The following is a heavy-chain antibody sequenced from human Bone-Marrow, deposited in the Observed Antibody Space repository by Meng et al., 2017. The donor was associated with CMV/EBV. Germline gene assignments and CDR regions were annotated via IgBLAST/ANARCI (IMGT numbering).Heavy chain of an antibody. V-gene: IGHV4-39*07. Sequence: SETLSLTCTGSGCPISSSSYYWGWIRRPPGKGLEWIGSIYYSGSTYYNPSLKSRVTISVDTSKNQFSLKLSSVTAADTAVYYCASELDIAAAGGGAFDPWGQGTLVTVSS. CDR3: ASELDIAAAGGGAFDP. J-gene: IGHJ5*02. D-gene: IGHD6-13*01. CDR1: GCPISSSSYY. CDR2: IYYSGST.